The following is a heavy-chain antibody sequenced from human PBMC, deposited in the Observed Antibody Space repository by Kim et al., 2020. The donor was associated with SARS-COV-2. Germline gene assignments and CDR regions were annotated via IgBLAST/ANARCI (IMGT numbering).Heavy chain of an antibody. J-gene: IGHJ4*02. Sequence: YSPSFQGQVTISADKSISTAYLQWSSLKASDTAMYYCARGRYPRGYESDYWGQGTLVTVSS. D-gene: IGHD5-18*01. CDR3: ARGRYPRGYESDY. V-gene: IGHV5-51*01.